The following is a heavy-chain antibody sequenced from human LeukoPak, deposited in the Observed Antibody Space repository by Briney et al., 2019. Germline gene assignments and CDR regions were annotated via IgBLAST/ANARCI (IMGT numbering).Heavy chain of an antibody. CDR1: GYTFTSYY. V-gene: IGHV1-46*01. Sequence: GASVKVSCKASGYTFTSYYMHWVRQAPGQGLEWMGIINPSGADTSHAPKFQGRVTMTRDTSISTAYMELSRLRSDDTAVYYCAKGARTLAAAGTAAFDYWGQGTLVTVSS. CDR3: AKGARTLAAAGTAAFDY. CDR2: INPSGADT. D-gene: IGHD6-13*01. J-gene: IGHJ4*02.